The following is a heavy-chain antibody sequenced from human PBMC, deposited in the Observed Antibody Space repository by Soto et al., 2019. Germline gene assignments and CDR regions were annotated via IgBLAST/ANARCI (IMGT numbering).Heavy chain of an antibody. V-gene: IGHV1-69*12. CDR1: GGTFSSYA. Sequence: QVQLVQSGAEVKKPGSSVKVSCKASGGTFSSYAISWVRQAPGQGLEWMGGIIPIFGTANYAQKFQGRVTITADESTSTAYMELSSMRSEDTAVYYCSMVGVLVNSYYSYGMDVWGQGTTVTVSS. CDR2: IIPIFGTA. D-gene: IGHD3-16*02. CDR3: SMVGVLVNSYYSYGMDV. J-gene: IGHJ6*02.